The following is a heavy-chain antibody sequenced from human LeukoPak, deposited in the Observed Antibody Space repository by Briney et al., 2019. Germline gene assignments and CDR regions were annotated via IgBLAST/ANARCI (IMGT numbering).Heavy chain of an antibody. J-gene: IGHJ5*01. D-gene: IGHD6-13*01. CDR2: INSDGSEG. V-gene: IGHV3-7*03. CDR3: AKDLAYSSSWYRLDS. Sequence: GGSLRLSCAVSGFTFSGFWMSWSRQAPGKGLEWVASINSDGSEGYYADVVKGRFTISRDNSKNTLYLQMNSLRAEDTAVYYCAKDLAYSSSWYRLDSWGQGTLVTASS. CDR1: GFTFSGFW.